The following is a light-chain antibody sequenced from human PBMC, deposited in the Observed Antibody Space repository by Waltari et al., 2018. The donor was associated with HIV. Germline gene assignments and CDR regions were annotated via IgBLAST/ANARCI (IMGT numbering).Light chain of an antibody. V-gene: IGLV1-44*01. J-gene: IGLJ3*02. CDR2: TNH. CDR3: AAWDDSVNGWV. CDR1: TSNIGSNT. Sequence: QSVLTQPPSASETPGQRVTISCSGSTSNIGSNTLNWYQQLPGTAPNLLIYTNHQRPSGGPDRFSGSKYGTSASLAIMWLQSEDEARYYCAAWDDSVNGWVFGGGTKLTVL.